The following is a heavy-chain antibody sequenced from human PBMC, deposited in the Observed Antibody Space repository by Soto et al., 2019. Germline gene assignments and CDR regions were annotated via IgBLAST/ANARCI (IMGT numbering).Heavy chain of an antibody. CDR1: GFTFSSYG. CDR2: ISYDGSNK. J-gene: IGHJ6*02. V-gene: IGHV3-30*18. D-gene: IGHD6-19*01. Sequence: PGGSLRLSCAASGFTFSSYGMHWVRQAPGKGLEWVAVISYDGSNKYYADSVKGRFTISRGNSKNTLYLQMNSLRAEDTAVYYCAKDLIRAGGMDVWGQGTTVTVSS. CDR3: AKDLIRAGGMDV.